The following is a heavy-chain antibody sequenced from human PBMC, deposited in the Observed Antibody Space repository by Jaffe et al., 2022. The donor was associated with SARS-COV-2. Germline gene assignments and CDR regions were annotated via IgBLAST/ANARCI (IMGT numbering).Heavy chain of an antibody. D-gene: IGHD3-10*01. CDR3: ARDRSWGTNPLWFESWYGMDV. CDR1: GFTFSSYS. CDR2: ISSSSSYI. V-gene: IGHV3-21*01. J-gene: IGHJ6*02. Sequence: EVQLVESGGGLVKPGGSLRLSCAASGFTFSSYSMNWVRQAPGKGLEWVSSISSSSSYIYYADSVKGRFTISRDNAKNSLYLQMNSLRAEDTAVYYCARDRSWGTNPLWFESWYGMDVWGQGTTVTVSS.